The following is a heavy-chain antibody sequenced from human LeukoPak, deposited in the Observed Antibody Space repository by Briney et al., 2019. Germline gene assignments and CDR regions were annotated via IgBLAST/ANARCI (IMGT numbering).Heavy chain of an antibody. J-gene: IGHJ5*02. CDR3: ARDSPKRPGYGYGLFVFDP. CDR1: GGSISTSNYY. Sequence: SETLSLTCTVSGGSISTSNYYWGWIRRPPGKGLEWIGNIFYGGSTYYSPSLKSRVTISLDTSRNQFSLKLSSVTAADTAVYYCARDSPKRPGYGYGLFVFDPWGQGTLVTVSS. V-gene: IGHV4-39*07. D-gene: IGHD5-18*01. CDR2: IFYGGST.